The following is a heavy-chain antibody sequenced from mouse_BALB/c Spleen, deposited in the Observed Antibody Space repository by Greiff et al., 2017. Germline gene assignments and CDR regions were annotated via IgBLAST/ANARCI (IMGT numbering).Heavy chain of an antibody. D-gene: IGHD1-1*02. Sequence: VQLKESGAELVKPGASVKLSCTASGFNIKDTYMHWVKQRPEQGLEWIGRIDPANGNTKYDPKFQGKATITADTSSNTAYLQLSSLTSEDTAVYYCARSIPLWNYFDYWGQGTTLTVSS. CDR3: ARSIPLWNYFDY. J-gene: IGHJ2*01. CDR1: GFNIKDTY. V-gene: IGHV14-3*02. CDR2: IDPANGNT.